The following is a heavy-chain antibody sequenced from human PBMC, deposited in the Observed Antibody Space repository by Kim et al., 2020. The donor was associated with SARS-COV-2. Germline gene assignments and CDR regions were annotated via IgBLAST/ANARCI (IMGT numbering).Heavy chain of an antibody. Sequence: SETLSLTCTVSGGSISSSSYYWGWIRQPPGKGLEWIGSIYYSGSTYYNPSLKSRVTISVDTSKNQFSLKLSSVTAADTAVYYCARDWVYDSSGYSPQLFDYWGQGTLVTVSS. CDR3: ARDWVYDSSGYSPQLFDY. CDR1: GGSISSSSYY. D-gene: IGHD3-22*01. CDR2: IYYSGST. V-gene: IGHV4-39*07. J-gene: IGHJ4*02.